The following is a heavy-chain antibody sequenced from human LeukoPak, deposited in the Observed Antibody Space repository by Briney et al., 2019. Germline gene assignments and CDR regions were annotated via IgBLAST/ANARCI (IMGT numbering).Heavy chain of an antibody. CDR3: ARDRGGAAPDNPSNWFDP. J-gene: IGHJ5*02. Sequence: PSETLSLTCTVSGGSISSSSYYWGWIRQPPGKGLEWIGSIYYSGSTYYNPSLKSRVTISVDTSKNQFSLKLSSVTAADTAVYYCARDRGGAAPDNPSNWFDPWGQGTLVTVSS. V-gene: IGHV4-39*07. D-gene: IGHD6-13*01. CDR2: IYYSGST. CDR1: GGSISSSSYY.